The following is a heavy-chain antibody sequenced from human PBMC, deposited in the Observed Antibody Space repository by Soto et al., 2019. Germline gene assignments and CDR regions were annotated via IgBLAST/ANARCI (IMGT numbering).Heavy chain of an antibody. CDR2: ISSSSSTI. CDR1: GFTLSSYS. D-gene: IGHD1-20*01. CDR3: ARGGAYKIDY. V-gene: IGHV3-48*02. J-gene: IGHJ4*02. Sequence: EVQLVESGGGLVQPGGSLRLSCAASGFTLSSYSMNWVRQAPGKGLAWVSYISSSSSTIYYADSVKGRFTISRDNAKNSLWLQMNSLRDEDTAVYYCARGGAYKIDYWCQGTLVPVSS.